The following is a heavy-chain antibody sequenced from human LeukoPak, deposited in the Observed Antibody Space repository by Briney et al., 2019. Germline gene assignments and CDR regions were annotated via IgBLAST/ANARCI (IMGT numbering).Heavy chain of an antibody. Sequence: SETLSLTCAVYGGSFSGYYWSWIRQPPGKGLEWIGEINHSGSTNYNPSLKSRVTISVDTSKNQFSLNLSSVTAADTAVYFCARIASIAVTGTFDNWGQGTLVTVSS. D-gene: IGHD6-19*01. J-gene: IGHJ4*02. CDR1: GGSFSGYY. CDR2: INHSGST. CDR3: ARIASIAVTGTFDN. V-gene: IGHV4-34*01.